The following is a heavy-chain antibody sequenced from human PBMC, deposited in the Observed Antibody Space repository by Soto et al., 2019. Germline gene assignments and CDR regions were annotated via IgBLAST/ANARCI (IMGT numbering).Heavy chain of an antibody. V-gene: IGHV1-18*04. CDR3: ASTRVLYYYYGMDV. Sequence: KVSCKASGYTFTSYGISWVRQAPGQGLEWMGWISAYNGNTNYAQKLQGRVTMTTDTSTSTAYMELRSLRSDDTAVYYCASTRVLYYYYGMDVWGQGTTVTVSS. J-gene: IGHJ6*02. CDR2: ISAYNGNT. D-gene: IGHD6-6*01. CDR1: GYTFTSYG.